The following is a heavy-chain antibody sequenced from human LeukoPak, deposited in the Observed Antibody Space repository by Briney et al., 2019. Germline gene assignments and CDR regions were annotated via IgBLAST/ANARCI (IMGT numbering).Heavy chain of an antibody. CDR3: ARHGDSYDSPYDY. CDR2: IYPGDSDT. J-gene: IGHJ4*02. CDR1: GYSFTSYW. Sequence: GESLKISCKGSGYSFTSYWIGWVRQMPGKGLEWMGIIYPGDSDTRYSPSFQGHVTTSADKPISTAYLQWSSLKASDTAMYFCARHGDSYDSPYDYWAREPWSPSPQ. D-gene: IGHD5-12*01. V-gene: IGHV5-51*01.